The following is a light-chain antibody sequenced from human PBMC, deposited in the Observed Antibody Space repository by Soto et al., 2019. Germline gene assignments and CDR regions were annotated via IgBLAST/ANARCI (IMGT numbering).Light chain of an antibody. Sequence: EIVMTQSPATLSVSPGERATLSCRASQSVSSNLAWYQQKPGQAPRLLIYGASTRATGIPARFSGSGSGTDFTLTISSLQYEDFAVYYCQQYNNWGTFGQGTKVEIK. CDR1: QSVSSN. CDR3: QQYNNWGT. V-gene: IGKV3-15*01. CDR2: GAS. J-gene: IGKJ1*01.